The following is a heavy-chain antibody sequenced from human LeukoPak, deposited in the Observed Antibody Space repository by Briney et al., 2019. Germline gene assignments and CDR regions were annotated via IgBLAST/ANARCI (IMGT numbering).Heavy chain of an antibody. V-gene: IGHV5-51*01. J-gene: IGHJ4*02. CDR1: GYIFISYW. CDR2: IYPGDSDT. CDR3: AREGRSSSPMDY. Sequence: GESLKISFKGSGYIFISYWIGWVRQMPGKGLEWMGIIYPGDSDTRYSPSFQGQVTISADKSISTAYLQWGSLKASDTAMYYCAREGRSSSPMDYWGQGTLVTVSS. D-gene: IGHD6-6*01.